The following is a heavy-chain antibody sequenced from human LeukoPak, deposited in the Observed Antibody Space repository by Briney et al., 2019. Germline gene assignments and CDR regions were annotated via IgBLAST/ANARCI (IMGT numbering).Heavy chain of an antibody. CDR1: GGSVSSGSYY. V-gene: IGHV4-61*01. CDR2: IYYSGST. D-gene: IGHD1-26*01. Sequence: PSETLSLTCTVSGGSVSSGSYYWSWIRQPPGKGLEWIGYIYYSGSTNYNPSLKSRVTISVDTSKNQFSLKLSSVTAADTAVYYCARDIVGATGFDYWGQGTLVTVSS. CDR3: ARDIVGATGFDY. J-gene: IGHJ4*02.